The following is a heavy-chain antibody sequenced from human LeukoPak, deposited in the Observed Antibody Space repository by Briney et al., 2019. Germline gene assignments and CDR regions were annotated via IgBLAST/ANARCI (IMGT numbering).Heavy chain of an antibody. Sequence: ASVKVSCKASGGTFTGYYMHWVRQAPGQGLEWMGWINPNSGGTNYAQKFQGRVTMTRDTSISTAYMELSRLRSDDTAVYYCARARYDFWSGSSNYFDYWGQGTLVTVSS. D-gene: IGHD3-3*01. J-gene: IGHJ4*02. CDR3: ARARYDFWSGSSNYFDY. CDR2: INPNSGGT. CDR1: GGTFTGYY. V-gene: IGHV1-2*02.